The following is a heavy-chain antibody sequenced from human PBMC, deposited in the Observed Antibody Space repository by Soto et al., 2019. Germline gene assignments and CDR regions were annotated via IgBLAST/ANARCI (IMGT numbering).Heavy chain of an antibody. J-gene: IGHJ5*02. CDR3: ARHNSQWPNWFDP. CDR1: GYTFTSYG. Sequence: QVQLVQSGAEVKRPGDSVKVSCKASGYTFTSYGISWVRQAPGQGLEWVGWISGYNGNTNYAQKLQGRVTMTTDTSTSTAYMDLRSLRSDDTAVYYCARHNSQWPNWFDPWGQGTLVTVSS. D-gene: IGHD1-1*01. CDR2: ISGYNGNT. V-gene: IGHV1-18*01.